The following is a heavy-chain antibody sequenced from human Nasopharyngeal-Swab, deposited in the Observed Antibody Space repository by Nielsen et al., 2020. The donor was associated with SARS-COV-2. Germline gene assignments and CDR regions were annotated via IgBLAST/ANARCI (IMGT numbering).Heavy chain of an antibody. CDR1: GGSFSNYY. J-gene: IGHJ5*02. V-gene: IGHV4-34*01. Sequence: SETLSLTCAVFGGSFSNYYWTWIRQPPGKELEWIGEFKYGGSSNYNPSLKSRVTMSLDTSKNQFSLDLSSVTAADTAVYYCARGAPSSYWFDPWGQGTLVTVSS. CDR2: FKYGGSS. CDR3: ARGAPSSYWFDP.